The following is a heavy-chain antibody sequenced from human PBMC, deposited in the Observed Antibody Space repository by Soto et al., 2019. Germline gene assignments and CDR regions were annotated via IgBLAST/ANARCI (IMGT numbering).Heavy chain of an antibody. CDR2: IIPILRMA. Sequence: QVQLVQSGAEVKMPGSSVKVSCTASGGTFTSYSFSWVRQVPGQGLEWMGRIIPILRMADYAQKFQGRVTINADESTSTVYMKLSSLRSEDTAVYYCATSYGSGSAHFDYWVQGTLVTVS. CDR1: GGTFTSYS. V-gene: IGHV1-69*02. CDR3: ATSYGSGSAHFDY. D-gene: IGHD3-10*01. J-gene: IGHJ4*02.